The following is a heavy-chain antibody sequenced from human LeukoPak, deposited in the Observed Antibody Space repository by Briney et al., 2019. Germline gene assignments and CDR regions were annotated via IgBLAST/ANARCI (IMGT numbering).Heavy chain of an antibody. CDR1: GGSFSGYY. CDR3: ARVRVINFYYYGMDV. V-gene: IGHV4-34*01. CDR2: INHSGST. D-gene: IGHD3-16*02. Sequence: SETLSLTCAVYGGSFSGYYWSWIRQPPGKGLEWIGEINHSGSTNYNPSLKSRVTISVDTSKNQFSLRLSSVTAADTAVYYCARVRVINFYYYGMDVWGKGTTVTVSS. J-gene: IGHJ6*04.